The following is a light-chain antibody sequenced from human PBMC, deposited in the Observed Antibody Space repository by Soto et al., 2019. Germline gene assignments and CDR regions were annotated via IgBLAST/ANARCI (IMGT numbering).Light chain of an antibody. CDR2: KAS. Sequence: DIQMTQSPSTLSASVGDRVTITCRASQSISDWLAWYQQKPGKAPKLLIYKASGLESGVPSRFSDSGSGTEFTLTITSLQPDDFATYYCQQYNSYPITFGQGTRLEIK. V-gene: IGKV1-5*03. J-gene: IGKJ5*01. CDR1: QSISDW. CDR3: QQYNSYPIT.